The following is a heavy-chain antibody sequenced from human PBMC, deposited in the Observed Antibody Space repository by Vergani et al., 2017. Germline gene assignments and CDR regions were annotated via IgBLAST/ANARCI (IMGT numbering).Heavy chain of an antibody. CDR1: GDSISSGNN. CDR3: ARLSSSYYFDI. Sequence: QVNLQESGPGLVKPSETLSLTCAVSGDSISSGNNWGWIRQPPGKGLEWISSVSHSGDTYFNPSLKGRVSISMDTSNNYFFLTLSYVTAADTAMYYCARLSSSYYFDIWGQGVLITVSS. J-gene: IGHJ5*02. V-gene: IGHV4-38-2*01. D-gene: IGHD3-22*01. CDR2: VSHSGDT.